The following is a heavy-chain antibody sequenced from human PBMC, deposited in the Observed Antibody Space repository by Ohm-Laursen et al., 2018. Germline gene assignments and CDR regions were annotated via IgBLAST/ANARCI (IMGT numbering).Heavy chain of an antibody. CDR1: GVPISTHY. CDR3: ARRANSAFPYCLDY. V-gene: IGHV4-59*08. D-gene: IGHD1-26*01. Sequence: SETLSLTCTVSGVPISTHYWSWIRQPPGKGLEWIGYIYYSGTTNYNPSLKSRVTIATDTSKNQLSLKLSSVTAADTAVYYCARRANSAFPYCLDYWGQGTLVTVSS. J-gene: IGHJ4*02. CDR2: IYYSGTT.